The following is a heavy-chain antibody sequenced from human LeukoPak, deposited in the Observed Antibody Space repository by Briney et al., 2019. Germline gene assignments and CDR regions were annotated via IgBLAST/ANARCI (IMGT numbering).Heavy chain of an antibody. Sequence: GGSLRLSCAASGFTFSSYGMHWVRQAPGKGLGWVAVISYDGSNKYYADSVKGRFTISRDNSKNTLYLQMNSLRAEDTAVYYCAKDGIYYGSGSYYPKDYWGQGTLVTVSS. J-gene: IGHJ4*02. CDR3: AKDGIYYGSGSYYPKDY. CDR2: ISYDGSNK. D-gene: IGHD3-10*01. V-gene: IGHV3-30*18. CDR1: GFTFSSYG.